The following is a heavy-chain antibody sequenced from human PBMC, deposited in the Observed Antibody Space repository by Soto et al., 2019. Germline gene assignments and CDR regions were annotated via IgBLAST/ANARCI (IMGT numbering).Heavy chain of an antibody. Sequence: QVQLVQSGAEVKKPGASVKVSCKASGYTFASYAISWMRQAPGQGLEWMGWISAYNGNTNYAQKLQGRVTMTTDTSTSTAYIALRSLRSDDTAVYSSASDPPPPAYWGQGPLVTVSS. V-gene: IGHV1-18*01. CDR3: ASDPPPPAY. CDR1: GYTFASYA. D-gene: IGHD2-2*01. CDR2: ISAYNGNT. J-gene: IGHJ1*01.